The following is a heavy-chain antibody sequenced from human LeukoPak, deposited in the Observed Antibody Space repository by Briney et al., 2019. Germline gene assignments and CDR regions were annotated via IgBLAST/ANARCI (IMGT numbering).Heavy chain of an antibody. V-gene: IGHV3-23*01. CDR3: AKDRRGGYSGYDSYFDY. Sequence: GGSLRLSCAASGFTFSSYAMSWVRQAPGKGLEWVSAISTSGGSTYYADSVKGRFTTSRDNSKNTLYLQMNSLRAEDTAVYYCAKDRRGGYSGYDSYFDYWGQGTLVTVSS. J-gene: IGHJ4*02. CDR1: GFTFSSYA. CDR2: ISTSGGST. D-gene: IGHD5-12*01.